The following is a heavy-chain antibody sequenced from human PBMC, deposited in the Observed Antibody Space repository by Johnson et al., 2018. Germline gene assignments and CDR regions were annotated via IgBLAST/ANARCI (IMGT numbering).Heavy chain of an antibody. J-gene: IGHJ3*02. D-gene: IGHD2-15*01. CDR1: GGTFTSYA. V-gene: IGHV1-69*01. Sequence: QVQLVESGAEVKKPGSSVKVSCKASGGTFTSYAFSWVRQAPGQGLEWVGGIIPIFGTADYAQRFQGRVTITADESTSTAYMELSSLSSEGPAVYFCARAAEVGPRDAFERWGQGKMVTVSS. CDR2: IIPIFGTA. CDR3: ARAAEVGPRDAFER.